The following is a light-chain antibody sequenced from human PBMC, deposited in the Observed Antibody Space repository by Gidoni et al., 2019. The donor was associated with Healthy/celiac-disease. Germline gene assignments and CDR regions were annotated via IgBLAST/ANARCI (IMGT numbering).Light chain of an antibody. CDR3: QSYDSSLSGVV. J-gene: IGLJ2*01. Sequence: QSVLPQPPSVSGAPGQRVSISCTGSSSNIGAGYDVHWYQQLPGTAPKLLIYGNHNRPSGVPDRFSGSKSGTSASLAITGLQAEDEADYYCQSYDSSLSGVVFGGGTKLTVL. V-gene: IGLV1-40*01. CDR1: SSNIGAGYD. CDR2: GNH.